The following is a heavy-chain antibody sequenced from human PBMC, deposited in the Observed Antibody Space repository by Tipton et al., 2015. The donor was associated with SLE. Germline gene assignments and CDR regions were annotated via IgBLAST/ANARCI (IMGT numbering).Heavy chain of an antibody. CDR2: IYTSGST. Sequence: TLSLTCAVYGGTSRDYFWSWIRPPAGKGLEWIGHIYTSGSTNYHPSLKSRVTISVDTSKNQFSLKLSSVTAADTALYYCARGTNYDSSGYYSYWGHGTLVTVSS. CDR1: GGTSRDYF. D-gene: IGHD3-22*01. CDR3: ARGTNYDSSGYYSY. V-gene: IGHV4-59*10. J-gene: IGHJ4*01.